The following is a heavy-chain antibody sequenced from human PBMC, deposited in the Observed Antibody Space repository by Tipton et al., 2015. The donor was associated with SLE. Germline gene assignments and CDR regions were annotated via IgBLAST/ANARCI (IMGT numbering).Heavy chain of an antibody. Sequence: TLSLTCTVFGGSISSYYWSWIRQPPGKPLEWIGNIYYSGSTKYNPSLKSRVTMSIDTSKNQFSLKLSSVTAADTAVYYCARDRGGWYNFDSWGQGTLVTVSS. J-gene: IGHJ4*02. CDR3: ARDRGGWYNFDS. CDR1: GGSISSYY. D-gene: IGHD6-19*01. CDR2: IYYSGST. V-gene: IGHV4-59*13.